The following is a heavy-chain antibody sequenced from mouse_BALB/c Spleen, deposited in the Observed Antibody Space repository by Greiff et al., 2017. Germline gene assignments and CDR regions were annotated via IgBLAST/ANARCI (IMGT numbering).Heavy chain of an antibody. CDR1: GYAFTNYL. CDR3: ARWGAY. CDR2: INPGSGGT. Sequence: QVQLKQSGAELVRPGTSVKVSCKASGYAFTNYLIEWVKQRPGQGLEWIGVINPGSGGTNYNEKFKGKATLTADKSSSTAYMQLSSLTSDDSAVYFCARWGAYWGQGTLVTVSA. J-gene: IGHJ3*01. V-gene: IGHV1-54*01.